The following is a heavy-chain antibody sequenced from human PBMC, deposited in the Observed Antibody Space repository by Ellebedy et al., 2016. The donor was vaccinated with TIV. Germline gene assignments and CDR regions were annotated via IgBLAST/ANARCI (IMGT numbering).Heavy chain of an antibody. CDR1: GFTVSSYW. V-gene: IGHV3-7*04. CDR3: ARGSSWIIDY. CDR2: IKQDGSEE. J-gene: IGHJ4*02. Sequence: PGGSLRLSCTDSGFTVSSYWMQWVRQAPGKGLEWVANIKQDGSEEYYLDSVKGRFTISRDNAKKSLYLQMNSLRSEDTAVYYCARGSSWIIDYWGQGTLVTVSS. D-gene: IGHD6-13*01.